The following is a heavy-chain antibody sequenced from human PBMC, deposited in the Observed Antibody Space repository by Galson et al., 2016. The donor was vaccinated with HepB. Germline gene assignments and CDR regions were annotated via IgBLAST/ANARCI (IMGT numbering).Heavy chain of an antibody. CDR1: GYIFTAHY. D-gene: IGHD3-3*01. CDR3: ARAASEIPRLSSDS. V-gene: IGHV1-46*01. Sequence: SVKVSCKASGYIFTAHYMHWVRQAPGQGLEWMGIINPSRGSTSYTPKFHGRITMTSDSSTNTGHMELSSLTYEDTAVYFCARAASEIPRLSSDSWGQGSLVIVSS. J-gene: IGHJ4*02. CDR2: INPSRGST.